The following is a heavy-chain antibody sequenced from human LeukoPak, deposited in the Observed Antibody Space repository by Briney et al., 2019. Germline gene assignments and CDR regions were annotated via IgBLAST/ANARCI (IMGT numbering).Heavy chain of an antibody. CDR1: GFTFSSYW. D-gene: IGHD3-9*01. CDR2: IKQDGSAR. V-gene: IGHV3-7*01. Sequence: PGGPLRLSCAASGFTFSSYWMTWVRQAPGKGLEWVANIKQDGSARHYGDPVKGRFTISRDNAKNSLYLQMNSLRAGDTAVYYCARVDYIDEGFAYWGQGTLVTVSS. J-gene: IGHJ4*02. CDR3: ARVDYIDEGFAY.